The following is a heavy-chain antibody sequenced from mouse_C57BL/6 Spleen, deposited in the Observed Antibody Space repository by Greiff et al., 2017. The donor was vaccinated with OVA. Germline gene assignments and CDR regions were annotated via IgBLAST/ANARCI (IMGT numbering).Heavy chain of an antibody. J-gene: IGHJ1*03. CDR2: IWSDGST. Sequence: VMLVEPGPGLVAPSQSLSITCTVSGFSLTSYGVHWVRQPPGKGLEWLGVIWSDGSTTYNSALKTSLSISKDNSKSQVFLNMNSLQTDDTAMYYCARHVYYGSSYEDWYFDVWGTGTTVTVSS. V-gene: IGHV2-6-1*01. CDR3: ARHVYYGSSYEDWYFDV. CDR1: GFSLTSYG. D-gene: IGHD1-1*01.